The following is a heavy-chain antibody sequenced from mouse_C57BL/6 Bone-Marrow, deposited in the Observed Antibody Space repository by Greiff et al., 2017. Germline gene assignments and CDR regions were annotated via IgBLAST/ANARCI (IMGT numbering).Heavy chain of an antibody. J-gene: IGHJ2*01. Sequence: QVQLQQSGAELARPGASVKLSCKASGYTFTSYGISWVKQRTGQGLEWIGEIYPRSGNTYYNEKFKGKGTLTADKSSSTAYMELRSLTSEDSAVYFCARRDWNYYGSSYDYWGQGTTLTVSS. CDR3: ARRDWNYYGSSYDY. CDR1: GYTFTSYG. CDR2: IYPRSGNT. D-gene: IGHD1-1*01. V-gene: IGHV1-81*01.